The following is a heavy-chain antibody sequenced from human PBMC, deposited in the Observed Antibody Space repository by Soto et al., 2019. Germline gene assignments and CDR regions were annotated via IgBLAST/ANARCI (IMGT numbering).Heavy chain of an antibody. V-gene: IGHV4-30-2*01. D-gene: IGHD6-13*01. J-gene: IGHJ4*02. CDR3: ARGQGAAAGHSNFDY. Sequence: SETLSLTCAVSGCSISGTTYSWSWIRQPPGKGLEWIGYIYDSGNTYYNPSLKSQFSISVDRSKNQFSLKLSSVTAADMAVYYCARGQGAAAGHSNFDYWGQGALVTVSS. CDR2: IYDSGNT. CDR1: GCSISGTTYS.